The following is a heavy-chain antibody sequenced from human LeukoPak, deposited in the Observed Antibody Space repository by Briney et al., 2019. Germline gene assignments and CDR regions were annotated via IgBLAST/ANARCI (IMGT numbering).Heavy chain of an antibody. J-gene: IGHJ4*02. Sequence: PGGSLRLSCAASGFTFTSYSMNWVRQAPGKGLEWVSTISGGGGSTYYADSVKGRFTISRDNSKNTLYLQMNSLRAEDTAVYYCARDPGSSGWSIWGQGTLVTVSS. V-gene: IGHV3-23*01. CDR1: GFTFTSYS. CDR3: ARDPGSSGWSI. CDR2: ISGGGGST. D-gene: IGHD6-19*01.